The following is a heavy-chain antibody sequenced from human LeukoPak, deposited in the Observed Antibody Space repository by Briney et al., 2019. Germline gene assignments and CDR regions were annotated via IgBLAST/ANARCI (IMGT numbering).Heavy chain of an antibody. CDR3: ARGYYYASGSSDY. Sequence: NPGGSLRLSCVASGFTVSSNEMSWVRQAPGKGLEWVSSISGGSTYYADSRKGRFTISRDNAKNSLYLQMNSLRAEDTAVYYCARGYYYASGSSDYWGQGTLVTVSS. V-gene: IGHV3-38-3*01. CDR2: ISGGST. D-gene: IGHD3-10*01. J-gene: IGHJ4*02. CDR1: GFTVSSNE.